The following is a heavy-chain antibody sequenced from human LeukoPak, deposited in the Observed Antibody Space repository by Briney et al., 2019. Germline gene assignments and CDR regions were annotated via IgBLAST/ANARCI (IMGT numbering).Heavy chain of an antibody. CDR3: IKETSPGGLDY. J-gene: IGHJ4*02. CDR2: ISSSGSTI. Sequence: GGSLRLSCAASGFTFSDYYMSWIRQAPGKGLEWVSYISSSGSTIYYADSVKGRFTISRDNAKNSLYPQMNSLRAEDTAFYYCIKETSPGGLDYWGQGTPVTVSS. V-gene: IGHV3-11*01. CDR1: GFTFSDYY. D-gene: IGHD3-10*01.